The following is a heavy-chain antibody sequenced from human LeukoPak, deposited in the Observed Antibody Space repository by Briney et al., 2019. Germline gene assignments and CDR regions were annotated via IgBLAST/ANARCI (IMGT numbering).Heavy chain of an antibody. CDR2: MNPNSGNT. Sequence: ASVKVSCKASGYTFTSYDINWVRQATGRGLEWMGWMNPNSGNTGYAQKFQGRVTMTRNTSISTAYMELSSLRSEDTAVYYCARGAVIAAASFDPWGQGTLVTVSS. J-gene: IGHJ5*02. CDR3: ARGAVIAAASFDP. V-gene: IGHV1-8*01. CDR1: GYTFTSYD. D-gene: IGHD6-13*01.